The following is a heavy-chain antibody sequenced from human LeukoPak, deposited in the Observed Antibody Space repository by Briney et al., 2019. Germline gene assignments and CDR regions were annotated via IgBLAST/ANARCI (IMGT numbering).Heavy chain of an antibody. V-gene: IGHV4-30-2*03. CDR1: GGSTSSGGYS. J-gene: IGHJ4*02. CDR3: ARDRRDPVYFDY. D-gene: IGHD2-21*02. Sequence: SETLSLTCAVSGGSTSSGGYSWSWIRQPPGKGLEWIGSIYYSGNTYYNPSLKSRVTMSVDTSKNQFSLKLSSATAADTAVYYCARDRRDPVYFDYWGQGTLVTVSS. CDR2: IYYSGNT.